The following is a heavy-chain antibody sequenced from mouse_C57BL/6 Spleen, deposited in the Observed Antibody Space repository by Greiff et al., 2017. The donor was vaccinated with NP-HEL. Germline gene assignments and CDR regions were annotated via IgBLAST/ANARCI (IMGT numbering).Heavy chain of an antibody. D-gene: IGHD1-1*01. Sequence: VQLVESGAELVKPGASVKISCKASGYAFSSYWMNWVKQRPGKGLEWIGQIYPGDGDTNYNGKFKGKATLTADKSSSTAYMQLSSLTSEDSAVYFCARSEGNYYGSSYYFDYWGQGTTLTVSS. CDR2: IYPGDGDT. CDR1: GYAFSSYW. CDR3: ARSEGNYYGSSYYFDY. V-gene: IGHV1-80*01. J-gene: IGHJ2*01.